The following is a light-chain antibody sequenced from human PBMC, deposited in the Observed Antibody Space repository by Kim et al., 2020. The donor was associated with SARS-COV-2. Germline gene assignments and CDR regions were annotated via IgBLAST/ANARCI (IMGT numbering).Light chain of an antibody. CDR2: GAS. CDR1: QSVSSSY. Sequence: PGERATLSCRASQSVSSSYLAWYQQKPDQAPRLLIYGASSRATGIPDRFSGSGSGTDFTLTISRLEPEDFAVYYCQQYGSSRGFTFGGGTKVDIK. V-gene: IGKV3-20*01. J-gene: IGKJ4*01. CDR3: QQYGSSRGFT.